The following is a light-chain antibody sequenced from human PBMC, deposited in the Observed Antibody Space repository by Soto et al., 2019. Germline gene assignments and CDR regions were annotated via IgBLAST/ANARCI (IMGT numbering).Light chain of an antibody. CDR2: EAS. J-gene: IGKJ4*01. V-gene: IGKV1-12*01. CDR3: QQANSFPLT. CDR1: HNINRW. Sequence: DIQMTQSPSSVSASVGDRVTITCRASHNINRWLAWYQQKPGKAPNLLIYEASNLQGGVPSRFSGSGSGTDFTFTISSLQPEDVATYYCQQANSFPLTFGGGTKVEIK.